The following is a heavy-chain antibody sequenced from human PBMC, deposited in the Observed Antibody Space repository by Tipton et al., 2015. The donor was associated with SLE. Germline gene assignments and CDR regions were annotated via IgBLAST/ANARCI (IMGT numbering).Heavy chain of an antibody. J-gene: IGHJ4*02. V-gene: IGHV3-21*03. CDR1: GFTFSSYS. Sequence: GPLRLSCAASGFTFSSYSMNWVRQAPGKGLEWVSSISRSSSYIYYADSVKGRFTISRDNAKNSLYLQMNSLRAEDTAVYYCARIAVAGTGDYWGQGTLVTVSS. D-gene: IGHD6-19*01. CDR3: ARIAVAGTGDY. CDR2: ISRSSSYI.